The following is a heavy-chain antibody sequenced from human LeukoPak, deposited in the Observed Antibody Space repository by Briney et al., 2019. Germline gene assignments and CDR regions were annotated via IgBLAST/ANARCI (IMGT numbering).Heavy chain of an antibody. CDR1: GRSFSGYY. J-gene: IGHJ4*02. V-gene: IGHV4-34*01. CDR3: ARHAGGISATGTRPFDY. D-gene: IGHD6-13*01. CDR2: INHSGST. Sequence: SETLSLTCAVYGRSFSGYYWSWIRQPPGKGLEWIGEINHSGSTNYNPSLKSRVTISVDTSKNQFSLKLSSVTAADTAVYYCARHAGGISATGTRPFDYWGQGTLVAVSS.